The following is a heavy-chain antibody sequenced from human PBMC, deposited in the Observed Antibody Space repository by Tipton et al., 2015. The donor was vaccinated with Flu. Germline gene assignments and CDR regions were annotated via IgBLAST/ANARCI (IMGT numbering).Heavy chain of an antibody. V-gene: IGHV3-48*03. CDR3: ATLTGDDY. CDR2: ISSSGNTI. Sequence: QLVQSGGGLVQPGGSLRLSCAASGFTFSSYEMNWVRQAPEKGLEWVSYISSSGNTISYADSVRGRFTISRDNTKKSLYLQLDSLRAEDTAIYYCATLTGDDYWGQGIMVTVSS. J-gene: IGHJ4*02. CDR1: GFTFSSYE. D-gene: IGHD7-27*01.